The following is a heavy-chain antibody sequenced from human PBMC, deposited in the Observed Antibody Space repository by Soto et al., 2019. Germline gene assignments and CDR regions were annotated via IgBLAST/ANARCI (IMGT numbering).Heavy chain of an antibody. Sequence: GASVKVSCKASGGTFSSYAISWVRQAPGQGLEWMGGIIPIFGTANYAQKFQGRVTITADESTSTAYMELSSLRSEDTAVYYCARDLRHNYDFWSGYHRLTYYYYGMDVGGQGTTVTVSS. CDR1: GGTFSSYA. CDR3: ARDLRHNYDFWSGYHRLTYYYYGMDV. CDR2: IIPIFGTA. D-gene: IGHD3-3*01. J-gene: IGHJ6*02. V-gene: IGHV1-69*13.